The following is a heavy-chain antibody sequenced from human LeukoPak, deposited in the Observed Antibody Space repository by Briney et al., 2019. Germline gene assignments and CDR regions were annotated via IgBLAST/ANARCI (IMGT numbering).Heavy chain of an antibody. Sequence: SETLSLTCAVYGGSFSGYYWSWIRQPPGKGLEWIGEINHSGSTNYNPSLKSRVTISVDKSKNKFSLNVRSVTPADTTVYYCARGPPPSSTGFENDEYIQHWGQGTLVTVSS. J-gene: IGHJ1*01. D-gene: IGHD2-2*01. CDR2: INHSGST. V-gene: IGHV4-34*01. CDR1: GGSFSGYY. CDR3: ARGPPPSSTGFENDEYIQH.